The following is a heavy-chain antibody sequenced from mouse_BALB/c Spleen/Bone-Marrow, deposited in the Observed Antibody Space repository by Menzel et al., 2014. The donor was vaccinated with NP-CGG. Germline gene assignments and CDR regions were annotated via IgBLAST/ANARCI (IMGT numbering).Heavy chain of an antibody. D-gene: IGHD2-3*01. J-gene: IGHJ2*01. CDR2: INPSTGYT. Sequence: QVQLKESGAELAKPGASVKMSCKASGYTFTSYWMHWVKQRPGQGLEWIGYINPSTGYTEYNQRFKNKATLTADKSSSTAYMQLSSLTSEDSAVYYCARERYAGYYFDYWGQCTTLTVSS. CDR3: ARERYAGYYFDY. V-gene: IGHV1-7*01. CDR1: GYTFTSYW.